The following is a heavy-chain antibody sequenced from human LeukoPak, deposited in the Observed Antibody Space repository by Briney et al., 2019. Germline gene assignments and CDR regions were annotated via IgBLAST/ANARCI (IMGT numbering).Heavy chain of an antibody. Sequence: GGSLRLSCAASGFTFSSYGMHWVRQAPGKGLEWVAVIWYDGSNKYYADFVKGRFTISRDNSKNTLYLQMNSLRAEDTAVYYCARDRDDFWSGYSSREIYYYYYGMDVWGQGTTVTVSS. J-gene: IGHJ6*02. D-gene: IGHD3-3*01. CDR3: ARDRDDFWSGYSSREIYYYYYGMDV. V-gene: IGHV3-33*01. CDR1: GFTFSSYG. CDR2: IWYDGSNK.